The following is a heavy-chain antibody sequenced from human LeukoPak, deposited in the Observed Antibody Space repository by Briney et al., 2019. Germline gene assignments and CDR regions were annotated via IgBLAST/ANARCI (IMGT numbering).Heavy chain of an antibody. D-gene: IGHD2-2*01. CDR3: ARGGLYCSSTSCYAIEY. J-gene: IGHJ4*02. CDR2: ISAYNGNT. V-gene: IGHV1-18*04. CDR1: GYTFTSYG. Sequence: GASVKVSCKAAGYTFTSYGISWVRQAPGQGLEWMGWISAYNGNTNYAQKLQGRVTMTTDTSTSTVYMELRSLRSDDTAVYYCARGGLYCSSTSCYAIEYWGQGTLVTVSS.